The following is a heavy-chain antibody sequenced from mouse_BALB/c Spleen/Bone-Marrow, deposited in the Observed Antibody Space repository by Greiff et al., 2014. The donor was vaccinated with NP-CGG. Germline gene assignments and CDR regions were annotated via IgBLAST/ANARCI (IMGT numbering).Heavy chain of an antibody. CDR2: IRNKANGYTT. D-gene: IGHD2-1*01. V-gene: IGHV7-3*02. CDR3: ARDKNYGSYWYFDV. Sequence: DVKLVESGGGLVQPRGSLRLSCATSGFTFTDYYMSWVRQPPGKALEWLGFIRNKANGYTTEYSASVKGRFTISRDNSQSILYLQMNTLRAEDSATYYCARDKNYGSYWYFDVWGAGTTVTVSS. CDR1: GFTFTDYY. J-gene: IGHJ1*01.